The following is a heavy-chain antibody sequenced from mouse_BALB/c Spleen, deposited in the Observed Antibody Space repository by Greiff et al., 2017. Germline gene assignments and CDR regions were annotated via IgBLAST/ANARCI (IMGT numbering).Heavy chain of an antibody. J-gene: IGHJ1*01. CDR2: IYPGNSDT. CDR1: GYTFTSYW. D-gene: IGHD2-1*01. V-gene: IGHV1-5*01. Sequence: EVQLQQSGTVLARPGASVKMSCKASGYTFTSYWMHWVKQRPGQGLEWIGAIYPGNSDTSYNQKFKGKAKLTAVTSTSTAYMELSSLTNEDSAVYYCTREGNYPYWYFDVWGAGTTVTVSS. CDR3: TREGNYPYWYFDV.